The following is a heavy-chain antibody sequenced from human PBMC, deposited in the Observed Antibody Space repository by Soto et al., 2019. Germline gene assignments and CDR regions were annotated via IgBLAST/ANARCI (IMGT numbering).Heavy chain of an antibody. J-gene: IGHJ4*02. Sequence: SLRLSCAASVFTFDDYAMHCVRQSPGKCLEWVSGISWNSGSIGYADSVKGRFTISRDNAKNSLYLQMNSLRAEDTALYYCEKQPHYRSGSYAFQCWGQGTLVNVSS. CDR3: EKQPHYRSGSYAFQC. V-gene: IGHV3-9*01. D-gene: IGHD3-10*01. CDR2: ISWNSGSI. CDR1: VFTFDDYA.